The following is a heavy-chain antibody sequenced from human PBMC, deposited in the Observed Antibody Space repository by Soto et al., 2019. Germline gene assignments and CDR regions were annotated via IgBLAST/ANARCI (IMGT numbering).Heavy chain of an antibody. D-gene: IGHD3-22*01. Sequence: SETLSLTCTVSGGSISSYYWSWIRQPAGKGLEWIGRIYTSGSTNYNPSLKSRVTMSVETSKNQFSLKLSSVTAADTAVYYCARAGSSDSSGFYYDRDPFDIWGQGTMVTVSS. V-gene: IGHV4-4*07. CDR3: ARAGSSDSSGFYYDRDPFDI. J-gene: IGHJ3*02. CDR1: GGSISSYY. CDR2: IYTSGST.